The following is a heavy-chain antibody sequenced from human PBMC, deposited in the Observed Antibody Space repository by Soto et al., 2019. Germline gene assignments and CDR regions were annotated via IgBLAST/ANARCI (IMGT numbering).Heavy chain of an antibody. Sequence: VGSQVLSCAASGFTFRSYAMSWVRQAPGEGLEWVSAISGSGGSTYYADSVKGRFTISRDNSKNTLYLQMNSLRAEDTAVYYCAKDIVATPYTVAAHWPSDYWGQGTLVTVSS. D-gene: IGHD5-12*01. V-gene: IGHV3-23*01. CDR3: AKDIVATPYTVAAHWPSDY. J-gene: IGHJ4*02. CDR1: GFTFRSYA. CDR2: ISGSGGST.